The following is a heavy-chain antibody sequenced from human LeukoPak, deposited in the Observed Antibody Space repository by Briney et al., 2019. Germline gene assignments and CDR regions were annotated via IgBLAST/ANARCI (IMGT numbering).Heavy chain of an antibody. V-gene: IGHV3-48*03. J-gene: IGHJ4*02. D-gene: IGHD3-16*02. CDR3: ATYRRGPSYYFDY. Sequence: PGGSLRLSCAASGFTFSSYEMNWVRQAPGKGLEWVSYISSSGSTIYYADSVKGRFTISRDNAKNTLYLHINSLRADDTAVYYCATYRRGPSYYFDYWGQGILVTVSS. CDR1: GFTFSSYE. CDR2: ISSSGSTI.